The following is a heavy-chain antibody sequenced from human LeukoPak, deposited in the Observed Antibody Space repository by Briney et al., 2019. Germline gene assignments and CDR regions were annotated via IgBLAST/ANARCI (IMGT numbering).Heavy chain of an antibody. CDR3: ASNQLLSGYYYYYYMDV. Sequence: PGGSLRLSCAASGFTFSDYYMSWIRQAPGKGLEWVSYISSSGSTIYYADSVKGRFTISRDNAKNSLYLQMNSLRAEDTAVYYCASNQLLSGYYYYYYMDVWGKGTTVTVSS. J-gene: IGHJ6*03. D-gene: IGHD2-2*01. CDR2: ISSSGSTI. V-gene: IGHV3-11*04. CDR1: GFTFSDYY.